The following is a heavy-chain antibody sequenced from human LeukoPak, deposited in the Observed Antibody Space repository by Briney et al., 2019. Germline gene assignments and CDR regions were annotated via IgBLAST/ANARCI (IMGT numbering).Heavy chain of an antibody. CDR2: MNPNSGNT. V-gene: IGHV1-8*03. CDR3: ARRGRAAMVRGVIKDYYMDV. CDR1: GYTFTSYD. D-gene: IGHD3-10*01. J-gene: IGHJ6*03. Sequence: GASVKVSCKASGYTFTSYDINWVRQATGQGLEWMGWMNPNSGNTGYAQKFQGRVTITRNTSISTAYMELSSLRSEDTAVYYCARRGRAAMVRGVIKDYYMDVWGKGTTVTISS.